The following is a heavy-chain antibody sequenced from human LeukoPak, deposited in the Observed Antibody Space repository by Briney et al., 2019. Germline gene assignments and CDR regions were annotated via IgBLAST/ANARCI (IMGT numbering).Heavy chain of an antibody. CDR2: ISWNSGSI. V-gene: IGHV3-9*01. CDR3: AKASHLWMNYFDY. CDR1: GFTFDDYA. Sequence: PGGSLRLSCAASGFTFDDYAMHWVRQAPGKGLEWVSGISWNSGSIGYADSVKGRFTISRDNAKNSLYLQMNSLRAEDTALYYCAKASHLWMNYFDYWGQGTLVTVSS. J-gene: IGHJ4*02. D-gene: IGHD3-10*01.